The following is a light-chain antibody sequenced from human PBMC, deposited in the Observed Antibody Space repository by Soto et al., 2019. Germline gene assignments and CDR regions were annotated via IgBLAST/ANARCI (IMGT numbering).Light chain of an antibody. CDR1: QSISSW. CDR2: KAS. CDR3: QGYKINCVA. V-gene: IGKV1-5*03. J-gene: IGKJ1*01. Sequence: SRVSASERGRVSIACRASQSISSWLAWYQQKPAKAPKLLIYKASSLESGVPSRFSGSGSGTEFRLTFGILQPVDIASYYCQGYKINCVAIGRGTKVDIK.